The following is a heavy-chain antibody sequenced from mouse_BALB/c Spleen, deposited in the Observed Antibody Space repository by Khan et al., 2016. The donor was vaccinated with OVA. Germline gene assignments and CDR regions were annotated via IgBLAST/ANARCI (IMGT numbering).Heavy chain of an antibody. CDR3: ARAYYAHDREAMDY. V-gene: IGHV2-6-7*01. Sequence: QVQLKESGPGLVAPSQSLSITCTVSGFSLTGYGVNWVRQPPGKGLEWLGMIWGDGSTDYNSALKSRLSISTDNSKSQVFLKMNSLQTADPARYYCARAYYAHDREAMDYWGQGTSVTVST. CDR1: GFSLTGYG. D-gene: IGHD2-9*01. J-gene: IGHJ4*01. CDR2: IWGDGST.